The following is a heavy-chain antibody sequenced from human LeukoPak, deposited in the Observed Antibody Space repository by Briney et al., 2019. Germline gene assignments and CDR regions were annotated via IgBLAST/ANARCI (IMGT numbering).Heavy chain of an antibody. J-gene: IGHJ4*02. Sequence: PGGSLRLSCAASGFTFSSYWMHWVRQAPGKGLVWVSRINTDGSFTTYAGSAQGRFTISRDTAKNTLFLQMNILRDEDTAVYYCAREARVGGALQYWGQGTLVTVSS. CDR1: GFTFSSYW. CDR2: INTDGSFT. V-gene: IGHV3-74*01. D-gene: IGHD1-26*01. CDR3: AREARVGGALQY.